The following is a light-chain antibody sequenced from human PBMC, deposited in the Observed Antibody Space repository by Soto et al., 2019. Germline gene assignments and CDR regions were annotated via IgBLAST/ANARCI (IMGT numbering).Light chain of an antibody. J-gene: IGKJ1*01. CDR2: DAS. CDR3: QQYNRWT. CDR1: QSISSW. V-gene: IGKV1-5*01. Sequence: DIQMTQSPSTLSASVGDRVTITCRASQSISSWLAWYQQKPGKAPKLLIYDASSLESGVPSRFSGSGSGTEFTLTISSLQPHDFATYYCQQYNRWTFGQGTKVEIK.